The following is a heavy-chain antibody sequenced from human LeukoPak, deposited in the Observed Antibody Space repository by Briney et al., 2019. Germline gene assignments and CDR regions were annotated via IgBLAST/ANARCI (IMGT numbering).Heavy chain of an antibody. CDR3: AKDLSSGWYGWFDP. J-gene: IGHJ5*02. D-gene: IGHD6-19*01. V-gene: IGHV3-23*01. Sequence: GGSLRLSCAASGFTFSSYGMSWVRQAPGKGLEWVSAISGSGGSTYYADSVKGRFTISRDNSKNTLYLQMNSLRAEDTAVYYCAKDLSSGWYGWFDPWGQGTLVTVSS. CDR2: ISGSGGST. CDR1: GFTFSSYG.